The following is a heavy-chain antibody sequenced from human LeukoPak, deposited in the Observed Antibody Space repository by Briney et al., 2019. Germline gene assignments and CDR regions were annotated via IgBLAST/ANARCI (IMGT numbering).Heavy chain of an antibody. J-gene: IGHJ3*02. CDR3: ARDTPLSSGSYLRAFDI. Sequence: SQTLSLTCTVSGGSISSGGYYWSWIRQHPGKGLEWIGYIYYSGSTYYNPSLKSRVTISVDTPKNQFSLKLSSVTAADTAVYYCARDTPLSSGSYLRAFDIWGQGTMVTVSS. V-gene: IGHV4-31*03. D-gene: IGHD1-26*01. CDR1: GGSISSGGYY. CDR2: IYYSGST.